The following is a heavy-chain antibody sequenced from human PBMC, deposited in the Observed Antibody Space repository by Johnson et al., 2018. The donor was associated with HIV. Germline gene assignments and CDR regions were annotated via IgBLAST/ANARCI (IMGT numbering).Heavy chain of an antibody. CDR3: ARARWYLGGGSCCAFDI. Sequence: MQLVESGGGLVQPGGSLRLSCAASGFTFSSYDMHWVRQATGKGLEWVSAIGTAGDTYYPGSVKGRFTIPRENAKNALYLQMNRLRAEDTAVYYCARARWYLGGGSCCAFDIWGQGTIVTVSS. CDR2: IGTAGDT. D-gene: IGHD2-15*01. V-gene: IGHV3-13*01. J-gene: IGHJ3*02. CDR1: GFTFSSYD.